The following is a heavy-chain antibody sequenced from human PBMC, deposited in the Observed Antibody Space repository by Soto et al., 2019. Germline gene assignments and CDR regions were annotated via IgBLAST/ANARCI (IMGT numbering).Heavy chain of an antibody. J-gene: IGHJ4*02. D-gene: IGHD3-10*01. Sequence: PSETLSLTCTVSGGSISGNYWGWIRQPPGKGLEWIGSIYYSGSTYYNPSLKSRVTISVDTSKNQFSLKLSSVTAADTAVYYCARHANYYGSGTYYSPFDYWGQGTLVTVSS. CDR3: ARHANYYGSGTYYSPFDY. CDR1: GGSISGNY. V-gene: IGHV4-39*01. CDR2: IYYSGST.